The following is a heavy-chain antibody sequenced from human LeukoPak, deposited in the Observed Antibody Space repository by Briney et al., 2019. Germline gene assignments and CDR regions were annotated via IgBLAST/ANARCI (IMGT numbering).Heavy chain of an antibody. J-gene: IGHJ4*02. CDR1: GFIFNKHA. CDR3: ARDRAVGYYDSGGHVIFDY. Sequence: GGSLRLSCAASGFIFNKHAMSWVRQAPGKGLEWVSTISGTDDSTYYADSVKGRFTISRDNSKNTLCLQMDSLRAEDTAVYHCARDRAVGYYDSGGHVIFDYWGQGTLVTVSS. CDR2: ISGTDDST. V-gene: IGHV3-23*01. D-gene: IGHD3-22*01.